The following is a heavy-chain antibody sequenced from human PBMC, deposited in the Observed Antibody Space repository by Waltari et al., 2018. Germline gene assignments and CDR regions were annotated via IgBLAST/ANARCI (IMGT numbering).Heavy chain of an antibody. D-gene: IGHD2-15*01. Sequence: QVQLVQSGAEVKKPGSSVKVSCKASGGTFSSYAISWVRQAHGQGLEGMGRIMTSLGTANYAQKFQGRVTITADESTSTAYMELSSLRSEDTAVYYCARDDCSGGSCDSQYRWFDPWGQGTLVTVSS. CDR2: IMTSLGTA. CDR3: ARDDCSGGSCDSQYRWFDP. J-gene: IGHJ5*02. V-gene: IGHV1-69*15. CDR1: GGTFSSYA.